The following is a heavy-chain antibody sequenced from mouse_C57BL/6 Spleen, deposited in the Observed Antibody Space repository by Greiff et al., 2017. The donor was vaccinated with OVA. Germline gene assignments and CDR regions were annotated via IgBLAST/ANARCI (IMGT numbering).Heavy chain of an antibody. D-gene: IGHD2-4*01. V-gene: IGHV1-82*01. CDR1: GYAFSSSW. Sequence: VQLQESGPELVKPGASVKISCKASGYAFSSSWMNWVKQRPGKGLEWIGRIYPGDGDTNYNGKFKGKATLTADKSSSTAYMQLSSLTSEDSAVYFCARSGSTMIKGYFDVWGTGTTVTVSS. CDR2: IYPGDGDT. J-gene: IGHJ1*03. CDR3: ARSGSTMIKGYFDV.